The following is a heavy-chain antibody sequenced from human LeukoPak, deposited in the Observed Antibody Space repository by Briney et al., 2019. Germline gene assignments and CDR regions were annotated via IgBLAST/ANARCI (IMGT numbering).Heavy chain of an antibody. CDR3: ARRRYYDGSGYLE. V-gene: IGHV4-39*01. CDR2: LYYTGRT. D-gene: IGHD3-22*01. CDR1: GDSISRSDSY. Sequence: KTSETLSLTFSVSGDSISRSDSYWDWIRQPPGKGLEWIGTLYYTGRTYYSPSLKSRVTMSVDTSNNQFSLNLRSVTAADTAVYYCARRRYYDGSGYLEWGQGTLLSVSS. J-gene: IGHJ1*01.